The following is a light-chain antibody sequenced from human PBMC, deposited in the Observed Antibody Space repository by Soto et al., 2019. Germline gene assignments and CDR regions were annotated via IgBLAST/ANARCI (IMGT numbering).Light chain of an antibody. Sequence: QSALTQPASVSGSPGQSITISCTGTSSDVGSYNYVSWYKHHPAKAPKLMIYDVSNRPPGISNRFSGSKSGNTAPLTISGLQPEDVAVFSWTSYPRRPTLAFGTGPKGTDL. J-gene: IGLJ1*01. V-gene: IGLV2-14*01. CDR3: TSYPRRPTLA. CDR2: DVS. CDR1: SSDVGSYNY.